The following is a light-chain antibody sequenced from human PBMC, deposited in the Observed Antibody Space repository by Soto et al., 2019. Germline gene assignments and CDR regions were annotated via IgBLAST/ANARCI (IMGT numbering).Light chain of an antibody. V-gene: IGKV3-20*01. CDR2: GAS. J-gene: IGKJ1*01. CDR1: QSVSSSY. Sequence: ESVLTQSPGTLALSPGEKATLSCRASQSVSSSYLAWYQQKPGQAPRLLIYGASSRDTGIPDRFSGSGSGTDFNLTVSRLEPEDVAVYSCQQFGSSSWPFGQGTKVEIK. CDR3: QQFGSSSWP.